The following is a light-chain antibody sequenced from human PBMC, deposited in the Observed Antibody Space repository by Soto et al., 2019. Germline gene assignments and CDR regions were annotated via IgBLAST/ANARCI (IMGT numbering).Light chain of an antibody. J-gene: IGKJ5*01. CDR3: QQRGNWPVN. Sequence: EIVLTQSPATLSLSPGERANLSCRASQFIYSYLAWYLQIPGHAPMLLIYDASNRATGIPARFSGSGYGKYFPLTLISLEPEDFAVYSCQQRGNWPVNLGQGTRLEIK. CDR2: DAS. CDR1: QFIYSY. V-gene: IGKV3-11*01.